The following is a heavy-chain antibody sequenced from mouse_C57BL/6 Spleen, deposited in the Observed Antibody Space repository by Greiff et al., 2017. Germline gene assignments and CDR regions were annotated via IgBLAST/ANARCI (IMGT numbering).Heavy chain of an antibody. Sequence: VQLQQPGAELVKPGASVTMSCKASGYTFTSYWITWVKQRPGQGLEWIGDIYPGSGSTNYNEKFKSKATLTVDTSSSTAYMHLSSLTSEDSAVYYCARYGTAQAKRGFDYWGQGTTLTVSS. CDR1: GYTFTSYW. CDR3: ARYGTAQAKRGFDY. J-gene: IGHJ2*01. V-gene: IGHV1-55*01. CDR2: IYPGSGST. D-gene: IGHD3-2*02.